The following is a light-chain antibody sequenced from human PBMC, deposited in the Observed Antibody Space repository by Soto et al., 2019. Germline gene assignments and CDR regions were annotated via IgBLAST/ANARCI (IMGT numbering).Light chain of an antibody. CDR2: DAS. CDR3: EQRSIWPLYT. J-gene: IGKJ2*01. CDR1: QSVSDY. Sequence: EMVLTQSPATLSLSPGERAILSCRASQSVSDYLAWYQQKPGQAPRLLIYDASNRATGIPARFSGSGFGTDFTLTISSLEPEDFAVYYCEQRSIWPLYTFGQGTKVDIK. V-gene: IGKV3-11*01.